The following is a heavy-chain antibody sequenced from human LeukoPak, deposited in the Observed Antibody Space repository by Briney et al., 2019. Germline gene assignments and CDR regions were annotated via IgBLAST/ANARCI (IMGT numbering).Heavy chain of an antibody. CDR2: IIPIFGTA. CDR3: ARGSDVLRYFDWLYYFDY. Sequence: SVKVSCKASGGTFSSYAISWVRQAPGQGLEWMGGIIPIFGTANYAQKFQGRVTITADESTSTAYMELSSLRSEDTAVYYCARGSDVLRYFDWLYYFDYWGQGTLVTVSS. D-gene: IGHD3-9*01. V-gene: IGHV1-69*13. CDR1: GGTFSSYA. J-gene: IGHJ4*02.